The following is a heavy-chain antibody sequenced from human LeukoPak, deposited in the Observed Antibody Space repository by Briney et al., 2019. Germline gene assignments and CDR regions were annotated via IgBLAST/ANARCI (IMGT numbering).Heavy chain of an antibody. CDR1: GGTFSSYA. Sequence: GSSVKVSCKASGGTFSSYAISWVRQAPGQGLERMGGIIPIFGTANYAQKFQGRVTITTDESTSTACMELSSLRSEDTAVYYCARGYYYDFWSGHYYYYMDVWGKGTTVTVSS. J-gene: IGHJ6*03. D-gene: IGHD3-3*01. V-gene: IGHV1-69*05. CDR2: IIPIFGTA. CDR3: ARGYYYDFWSGHYYYYMDV.